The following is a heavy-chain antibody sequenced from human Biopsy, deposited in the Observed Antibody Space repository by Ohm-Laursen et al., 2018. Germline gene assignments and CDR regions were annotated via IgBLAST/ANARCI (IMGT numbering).Heavy chain of an antibody. J-gene: IGHJ4*02. CDR3: ARNTGWYGDLYYFDY. Sequence: SVKVSCKASGYSFTSYHMHWVRQAPGQGLEWMGMINPSGSTTSYPQIFQGRVTMTRDTSKSTVYMELSSLRSADTAVYFCARNTGWYGDLYYFDYWGQGTLVTVSS. V-gene: IGHV1-46*01. CDR1: GYSFTSYH. CDR2: INPSGSTT. D-gene: IGHD6-19*01.